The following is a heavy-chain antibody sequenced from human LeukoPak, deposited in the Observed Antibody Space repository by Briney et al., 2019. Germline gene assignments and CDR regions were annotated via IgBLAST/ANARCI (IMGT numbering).Heavy chain of an antibody. D-gene: IGHD2-15*01. CDR3: ARVKRDCSGGTCYSYDY. J-gene: IGHJ4*02. V-gene: IGHV3-23*01. CDR2: ISSNGDFT. CDR1: RFTFNTYA. Sequence: GGSLRLSCVASRFTFNTYAVNWVRQAPGKGLEWVSAISSNGDFTYYADSVRGRFIISRDNSKNTVFLQMNGLRAEDTAVYYCARVKRDCSGGTCYSYDYWGQGTLVTVSS.